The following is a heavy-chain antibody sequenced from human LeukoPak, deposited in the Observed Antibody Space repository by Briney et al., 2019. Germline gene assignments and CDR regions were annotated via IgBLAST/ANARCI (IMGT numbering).Heavy chain of an antibody. CDR1: RGFISSSIYY. CDR2: IYYSGSS. Sequence: SETLSLTRIVSRGFISSSIYYWGWIRQSPGKGLEWIGSIYYSGSSYYNPSLKSRVTISVDTSKNQFSLKLSSVTAADTAVYYCARDLGDTNWFDPWGQGTLVTVSS. J-gene: IGHJ5*02. CDR3: ARDLGDTNWFDP. D-gene: IGHD3-10*01. V-gene: IGHV4-39*07.